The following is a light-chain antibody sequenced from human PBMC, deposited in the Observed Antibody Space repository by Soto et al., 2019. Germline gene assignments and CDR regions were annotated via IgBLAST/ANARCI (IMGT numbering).Light chain of an antibody. Sequence: DIQITQSPSSLSASVGDRVTITCRASQGISNYLAWYQQKPGKVPKLLIYAESTLQSGAPSRFSGSGSGTDFTLTISSLQPEDVATYYCQKYNSAPWTFGQGTKVDIK. J-gene: IGKJ1*01. CDR3: QKYNSAPWT. CDR1: QGISNY. CDR2: AES. V-gene: IGKV1-27*01.